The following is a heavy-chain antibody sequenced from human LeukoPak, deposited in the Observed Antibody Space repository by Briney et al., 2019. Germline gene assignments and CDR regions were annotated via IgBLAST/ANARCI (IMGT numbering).Heavy chain of an antibody. V-gene: IGHV3-33*01. CDR2: IWYDGSNK. D-gene: IGHD3-3*01. J-gene: IGHJ1*01. CDR3: ARGAYDFWSGYSEYSQH. CDR1: GFTFSSYG. Sequence: PGGSLRLSCAASGFTFSSYGMHWVRQAPGKGLEWVAVIWYDGSNKYYADSVKGRFTISRDNSKNTLYLQMNSLRAEDTAVYYCARGAYDFWSGYSEYSQHWGQGTLVTVSS.